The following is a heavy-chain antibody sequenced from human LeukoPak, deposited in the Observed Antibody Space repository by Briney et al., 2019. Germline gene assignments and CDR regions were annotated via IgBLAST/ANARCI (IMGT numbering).Heavy chain of an antibody. CDR3: LREGGVPPWT. J-gene: IGHJ5*02. CDR2: IIPIFGTA. D-gene: IGHD1-1*01. Sequence: SVKVSCKASGGTFSSYAISWVRQAPGQGLEWMGGIIPIFGTANYAQKFQGRVTITADESTSTAYMELSSLRSEDTAMYFCLREGGVPPWTWGQGTLVTVSS. V-gene: IGHV1-69*01. CDR1: GGTFSSYA.